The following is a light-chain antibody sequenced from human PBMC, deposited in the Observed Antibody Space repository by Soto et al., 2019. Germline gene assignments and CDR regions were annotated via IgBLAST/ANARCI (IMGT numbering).Light chain of an antibody. CDR3: SSYVGSNNFPYV. CDR1: SSDVGGYNY. J-gene: IGLJ1*01. CDR2: EVD. Sequence: QSVLTQPPSAFGSPGQSVTISCTGTSSDVGGYNYVSWYQHHPGKAPKLIIYEVDERPSGVPDRFSGSKSGNTASLTVSGLQAEDEADYYCSSYVGSNNFPYVFGTGTKVTVL. V-gene: IGLV2-8*01.